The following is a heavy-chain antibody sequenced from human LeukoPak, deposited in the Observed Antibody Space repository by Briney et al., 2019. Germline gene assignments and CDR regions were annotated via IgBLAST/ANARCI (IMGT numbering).Heavy chain of an antibody. J-gene: IGHJ6*03. CDR2: IIPIFGTA. V-gene: IGHV1-69*05. CDR3: ARGPLRADYYDSSGYYYYYMDV. D-gene: IGHD3-22*01. CDR1: GGTFSSYA. Sequence: SVKVSCKASGGTFSSYAISWVRQAPGQGLEWMGGIIPIFGTANYAQKFQGRVTITTDESTSTAYMELSSLRSEDTAVYYCARGPLRADYYDSSGYYYYYMDVWGKGTTVTVSS.